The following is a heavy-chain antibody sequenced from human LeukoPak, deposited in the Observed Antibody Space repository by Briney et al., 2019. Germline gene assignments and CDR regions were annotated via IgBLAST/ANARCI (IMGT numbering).Heavy chain of an antibody. V-gene: IGHV3-21*01. CDR2: ISSSGTYI. Sequence: GGSLRLSCAASGFTFSSYNMNCVRQAPGKGLEWVSFISSSGTYIYYADSVKGRFTISRDNAKNSLYLQMNSLRAEDTAVYYCARGGDVGAFDIWGQGTMVTVSS. CDR3: ARGGDVGAFDI. J-gene: IGHJ3*02. CDR1: GFTFSSYN. D-gene: IGHD3-10*01.